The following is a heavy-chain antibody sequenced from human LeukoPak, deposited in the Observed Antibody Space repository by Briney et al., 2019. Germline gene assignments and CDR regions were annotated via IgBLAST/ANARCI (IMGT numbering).Heavy chain of an antibody. D-gene: IGHD5-24*01. CDR3: ARDGMATIRAFDI. CDR1: GLTFSSYW. CDR2: INSDGSST. Sequence: GRSLRLSCAASGLTFSSYWMHWVRQAPGKGLVWVSRINSDGSSTSYADSVKGRFTISRDNAKNTLYLQMNSLRAEDTAVYYCARDGMATIRAFDIWGQGTMVTVSS. J-gene: IGHJ3*02. V-gene: IGHV3-74*01.